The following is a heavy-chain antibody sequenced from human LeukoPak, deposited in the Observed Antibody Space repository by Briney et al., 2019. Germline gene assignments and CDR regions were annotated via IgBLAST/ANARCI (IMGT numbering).Heavy chain of an antibody. J-gene: IGHJ5*02. V-gene: IGHV3-30*18. CDR2: TSYDGSNK. Sequence: GRALTLSCLAAALTFSGYDIHWVRQAPGKGLEGVTLTSYDGSNKHYARSWNGPPTISRHTPKNTLYLQMNSLRGEDTDVYYCAKGGPGDGNWFALWGQGTLVTVSS. D-gene: IGHD2-21*02. CDR3: AKGGPGDGNWFAL. CDR1: ALTFSGYD.